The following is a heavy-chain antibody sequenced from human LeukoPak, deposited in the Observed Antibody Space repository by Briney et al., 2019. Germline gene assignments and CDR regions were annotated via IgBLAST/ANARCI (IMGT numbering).Heavy chain of an antibody. D-gene: IGHD3-10*01. Sequence: SVTVSCQASGYTFTSYGISWVRQAPGQGLEWLGWISAYNGNTNYAQKLQGRVTMTTDTSTSTAYMELRSLSSDDTAVYYCARDYYGSGSYYNSGSLDWGQGTLVTVSS. V-gene: IGHV1-18*01. CDR1: GYTFTSYG. J-gene: IGHJ4*02. CDR3: ARDYYGSGSYYNSGSLD. CDR2: ISAYNGNT.